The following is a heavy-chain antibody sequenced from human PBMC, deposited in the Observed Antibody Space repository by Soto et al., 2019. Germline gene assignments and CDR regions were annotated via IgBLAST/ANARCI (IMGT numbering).Heavy chain of an antibody. V-gene: IGHV4-4*07. CDR2: IYTSGST. CDR3: ARVEETPIAVAGYYYYYGIDV. D-gene: IGHD6-19*01. J-gene: IGHJ6*02. CDR1: GGSISSYY. Sequence: QVQLQESGPGLVKPSETLSLTCTVSGGSISSYYWSWIRQPAGKGLDWMGRIYTSGSTNYNPSIKSRVTMSVDTSKNQFSLKLSSVTAADTAVYYGARVEETPIAVAGYYYYYGIDVWGQGTTVTVSS.